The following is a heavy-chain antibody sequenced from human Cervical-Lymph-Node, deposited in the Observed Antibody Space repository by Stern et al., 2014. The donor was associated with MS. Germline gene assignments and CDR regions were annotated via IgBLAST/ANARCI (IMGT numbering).Heavy chain of an antibody. V-gene: IGHV1-69*01. CDR2: IIPILGPA. J-gene: IGHJ4*02. Sequence: QVQLLQPGAEVKMTGSSVKVSCKASGGTFSRNAINWVRQAPGQGLEWMGGIIPILGPAKYAQKFQGRVTITADDSTSTAYMELASLTSEDTAVYYCARDSSGFPYHFDFWGQGTLVTVSS. D-gene: IGHD3-22*01. CDR1: GGTFSRNA. CDR3: ARDSSGFPYHFDF.